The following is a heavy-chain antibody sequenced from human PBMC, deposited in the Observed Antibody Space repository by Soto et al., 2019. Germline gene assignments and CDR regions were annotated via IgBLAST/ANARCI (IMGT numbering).Heavy chain of an antibody. Sequence: SETLSLTCTVSGGFIISSSYYWVWIRQPPGKGLEWIGSIYYSGSTYYNPSLKSRVTISVDTSKNQFSLKLSSVTAADTAVYYCARLGDTATVSDYYYGMDVWGQGTTVTVSS. CDR2: IYYSGST. J-gene: IGHJ6*02. D-gene: IGHD5-18*01. CDR1: GGFIISSSYY. V-gene: IGHV4-39*01. CDR3: ARLGDTATVSDYYYGMDV.